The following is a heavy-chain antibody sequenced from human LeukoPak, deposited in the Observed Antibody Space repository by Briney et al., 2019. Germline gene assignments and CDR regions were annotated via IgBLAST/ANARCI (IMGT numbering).Heavy chain of an antibody. CDR1: GLTFNSCG. J-gene: IGHJ5*02. Sequence: GGSLRLSCAASGLTFNSCGMSWVRQAPGKGLEWVSGINWNGGSTGYADSVKGRFTISRDNAKNSLYLQMNSLGAEDTALYYCARDGVLWFGELSNWFDPWGQGTLVTVSS. CDR3: ARDGVLWFGELSNWFDP. CDR2: INWNGGST. D-gene: IGHD3-10*01. V-gene: IGHV3-20*04.